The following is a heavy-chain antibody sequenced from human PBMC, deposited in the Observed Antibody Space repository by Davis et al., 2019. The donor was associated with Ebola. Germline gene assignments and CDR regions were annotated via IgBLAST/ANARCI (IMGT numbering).Heavy chain of an antibody. D-gene: IGHD3-10*01. CDR2: IYPGDSDT. J-gene: IGHJ4*02. Sequence: KVSCKASGYSFTSYWIGWVRQMPGKGLEWMGIIYPGDSDTRYSPSFQGQVTISADKSISTAYLQWNSLKASDTAMYYCARESDYSGSRSNLFAFWGQGTLVTVSS. CDR1: GYSFTSYW. V-gene: IGHV5-51*01. CDR3: ARESDYSGSRSNLFAF.